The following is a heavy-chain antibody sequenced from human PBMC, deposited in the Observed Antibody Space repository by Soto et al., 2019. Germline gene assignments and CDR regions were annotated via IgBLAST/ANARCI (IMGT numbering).Heavy chain of an antibody. CDR3: ARVADCSGGRCYFSVDY. J-gene: IGHJ4*02. Sequence: SETLSLTCTVSGGSISSGDYYWSWIRQPPGKGLERIGYIYYSGSTYYNPSLKSRVTTSVDTSKNQFSLKLSSVTAADTALYYCARVADCSGGRCYFSVDYWGQGTLVTSPQ. D-gene: IGHD2-15*01. CDR2: IYYSGST. V-gene: IGHV4-30-4*01. CDR1: GGSISSGDYY.